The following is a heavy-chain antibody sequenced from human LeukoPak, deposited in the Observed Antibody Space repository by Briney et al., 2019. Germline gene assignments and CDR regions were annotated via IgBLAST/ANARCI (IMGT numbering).Heavy chain of an antibody. D-gene: IGHD6-25*01. CDR2: ISSSSSYI. J-gene: IGHJ4*02. V-gene: IGHV3-21*01. CDR1: GFTFSSYS. Sequence: PGGSLRFSCAASGFTFSSYSMSWVRQAPGKGLEWVSSISSSSSYIYYADSVKGRFTISRDNAKNSLYLQMNSLRAEDTAVYYCARVKEAAAFDYWGQGTLVTVSA. CDR3: ARVKEAAAFDY.